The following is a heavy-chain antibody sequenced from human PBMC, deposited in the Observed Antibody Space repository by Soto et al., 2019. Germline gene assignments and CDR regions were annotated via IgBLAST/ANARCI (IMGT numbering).Heavy chain of an antibody. CDR1: GYSISGGYY. CDR3: ASGIDFYYAMDV. J-gene: IGHJ6*01. Sequence: SVTLCLTCAVSGYSISGGYYWGWIRQPPGKGLEWIGSIYHSGSTYYNASLKSRVTISVDTSKNQFSLKLTSVTDADTAVYYCASGIDFYYAMDVWGQGTTVTVSS. CDR2: IYHSGST. V-gene: IGHV4-38-2*01.